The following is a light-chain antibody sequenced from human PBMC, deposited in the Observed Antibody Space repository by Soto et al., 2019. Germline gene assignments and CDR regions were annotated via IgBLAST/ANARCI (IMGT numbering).Light chain of an antibody. CDR2: DAS. J-gene: IGKJ1*01. CDR3: QQYGNSPRT. Sequence: DIQMTQSPSTLSASVGDRVTITCRASQSISSWLAWYQQKPGKAPKLLIYDASSLESGVPSRFSGSGSGTEFTLTISRLEPEDFAVYYCQQYGNSPRTFGQGTKVDIK. CDR1: QSISSW. V-gene: IGKV1-5*01.